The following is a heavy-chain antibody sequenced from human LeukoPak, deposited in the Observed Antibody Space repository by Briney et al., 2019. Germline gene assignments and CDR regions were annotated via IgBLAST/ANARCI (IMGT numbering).Heavy chain of an antibody. CDR1: GGSISSYY. D-gene: IGHD2-2*01. CDR3: ARGVPAAIDSYYFDY. V-gene: IGHV4-59*01. CDR2: IYYSGST. Sequence: PSETLSLTCTVSGGSISSYYWSWIRQPPGKGLEWTGYIYYSGSTNYNPSLKSRVTISVDTSKNQFSLKLSSVTAADTAVYYCARGVPAAIDSYYFDYWGQGTLVTVSS. J-gene: IGHJ4*02.